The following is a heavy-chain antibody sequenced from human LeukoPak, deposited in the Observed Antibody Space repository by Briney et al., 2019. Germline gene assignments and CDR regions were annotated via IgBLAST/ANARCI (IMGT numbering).Heavy chain of an antibody. CDR3: ARGILRYYFDY. CDR1: GFTVSSNY. V-gene: IGHV3-66*01. J-gene: IGHJ4*02. Sequence: PGGSLRLSCAASGFTVSSNYMSWVRQAPGKGLEWVSVIYSGGSTYYADSVKGRFTISRDNSKNTLYLQMNSLRAEDTAVYYCARGILRYYFDYWGQGTLVTVSS. CDR2: IYSGGST.